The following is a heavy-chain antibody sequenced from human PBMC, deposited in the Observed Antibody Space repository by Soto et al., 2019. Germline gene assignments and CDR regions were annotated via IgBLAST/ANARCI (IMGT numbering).Heavy chain of an antibody. CDR2: IYYSGST. J-gene: IGHJ5*02. D-gene: IGHD3-9*01. CDR1: GGSISSGGYY. CDR3: ARAPRYYDILTGYHAGGWFDP. V-gene: IGHV4-31*03. Sequence: SETLSLTCTVSGGSISSGGYYWSWIRQHPGKGLEWIGYIYYSGSTYYNPSLKSRVTISVDTSKNHFSLKLSSVTAADTAVYYCARAPRYYDILTGYHAGGWFDPWGQGTLVTVSS.